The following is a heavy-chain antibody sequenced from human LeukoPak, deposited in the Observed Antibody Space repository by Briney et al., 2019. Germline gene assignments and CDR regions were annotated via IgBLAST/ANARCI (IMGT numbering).Heavy chain of an antibody. J-gene: IGHJ6*03. CDR2: INPSGGST. Sequence: ASVKVSCKASGYTFTSYYMHWVRQAPGQGLEWMGIINPSGGSTSYAQKFQGRVTMTRDTSTSTAYMELSSLRSEDTAVYYCARAPVYCSSTSCYTMYMDVWGKGTTVTVSS. CDR1: GYTFTSYY. D-gene: IGHD2-2*02. CDR3: ARAPVYCSSTSCYTMYMDV. V-gene: IGHV1-46*01.